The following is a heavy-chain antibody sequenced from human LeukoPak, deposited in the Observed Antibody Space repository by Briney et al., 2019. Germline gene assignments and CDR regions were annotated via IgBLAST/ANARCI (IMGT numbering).Heavy chain of an antibody. CDR1: GFIFSNYA. D-gene: IGHD3-3*01. J-gene: IGHJ4*02. CDR2: ITGSCGDS. V-gene: IGHV3-23*01. Sequence: PGGSLRLSCIVSGFIFSNYAMSWVRQAPGKGLEWVSIITGSCGDSYYADSVKGRFTLSRDNSKNTLYLQMNSLRAEDTALYFCAKKSLWSGPFDYWGQGTLVTVFS. CDR3: AKKSLWSGPFDY.